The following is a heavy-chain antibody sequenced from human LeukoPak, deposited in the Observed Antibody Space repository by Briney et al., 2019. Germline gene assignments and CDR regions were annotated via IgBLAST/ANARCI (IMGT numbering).Heavy chain of an antibody. CDR2: IYSSGNT. J-gene: IGHJ4*02. Sequence: SETLSLTRTVSGGSFSSSSFYWGWIRQPPGKGLEWVGTIYSSGNTYYNPSLKGRITMSGDTSKMQFSLKLRSVTAADTAVYYCASQFIPDYGSASSFEYWGQGTLVAVSS. D-gene: IGHD3-10*01. CDR3: ASQFIPDYGSASSFEY. V-gene: IGHV4-39*01. CDR1: GGSFSSSSFY.